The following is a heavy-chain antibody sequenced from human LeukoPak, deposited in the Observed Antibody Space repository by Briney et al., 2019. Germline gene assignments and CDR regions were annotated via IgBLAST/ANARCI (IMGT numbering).Heavy chain of an antibody. J-gene: IGHJ4*02. CDR1: GFTFSSYG. CDR3: AKLGDDSSGYPFDY. V-gene: IGHV3-30*18. D-gene: IGHD3-22*01. Sequence: GGSLRLSCAASGFTFSSYGMHWVRQAPGKGLEWVAVISYDGSNKYYADSVKGRFTISRDNSKNTLYLQMNSLRVEDTAVYYCAKLGDDSSGYPFDYWGQGTLVTVSS. CDR2: ISYDGSNK.